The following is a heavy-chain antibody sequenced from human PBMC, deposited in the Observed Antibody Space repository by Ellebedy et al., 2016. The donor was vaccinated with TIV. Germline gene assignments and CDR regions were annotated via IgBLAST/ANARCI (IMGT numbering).Heavy chain of an antibody. CDR1: GFTFSSYG. J-gene: IGHJ3*02. CDR3: AREGKLYAFDI. D-gene: IGHD3-10*01. Sequence: GESLKISXAASGFTFSSYGMHWVRQAPGKGLEWVAVIWYDGSNKYYANSVKGRFTISRDNSKNTLYLQMNSLRAEDTAVYYCAREGKLYAFDIWGQGTMVTVSS. CDR2: IWYDGSNK. V-gene: IGHV3-33*01.